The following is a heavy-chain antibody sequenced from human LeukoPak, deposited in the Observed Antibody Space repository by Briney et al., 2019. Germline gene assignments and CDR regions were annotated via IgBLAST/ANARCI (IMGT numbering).Heavy chain of an antibody. CDR3: VKDSVRGYSGYGNDGFEI. CDR1: GFTFSTYP. V-gene: IGHV3-23*01. Sequence: GGSLRLSCAASGFTFSTYPISWVRQAPGKGLEWVSAISSGGTDTYCADSVKGRFTISRDNSKNTLYLQMNSLRAEDTAVYYCVKDSVRGYSGYGNDGFEIWGQGTMVTVSS. CDR2: ISSGGTDT. D-gene: IGHD5-12*01. J-gene: IGHJ3*02.